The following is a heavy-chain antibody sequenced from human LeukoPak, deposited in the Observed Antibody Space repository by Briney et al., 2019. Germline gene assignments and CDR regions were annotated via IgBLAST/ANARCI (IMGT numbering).Heavy chain of an antibody. CDR2: IKQDGSEK. CDR3: ARFVVIPEGWGYNWFDP. J-gene: IGHJ5*02. V-gene: IGHV3-7*01. Sequence: GGSLRLSCAASGFNFSRYWMSWVRQAPGKGLEWVANIKQDGSEKYSVDSVKGRFIISRDNAKTSLDLQMNILGDEDTAVYYCARFVVIPEGWGYNWFDPWGQGTLVTVSS. CDR1: GFNFSRYW. D-gene: IGHD2-21*01.